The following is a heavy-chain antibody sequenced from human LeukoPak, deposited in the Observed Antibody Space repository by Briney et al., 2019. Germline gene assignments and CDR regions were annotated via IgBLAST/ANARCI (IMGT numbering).Heavy chain of an antibody. J-gene: IGHJ4*02. D-gene: IGHD3-16*01. CDR1: GGSISSYY. CDR3: ARGGGPPSYLDF. V-gene: IGHV4-59*01. CDR2: IHYSGST. Sequence: SETLSLTCTVSGGSISSYYWTWIRQPPGKGLEWIGYIHYSGSTNYKASLKSRVTISLDTSKNQFSLRMTSVTAADTAVYYCARGGGPPSYLDFWGQGTLVTVSS.